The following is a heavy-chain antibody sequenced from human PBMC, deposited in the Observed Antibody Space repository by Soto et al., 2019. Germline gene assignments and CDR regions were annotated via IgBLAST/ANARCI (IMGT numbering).Heavy chain of an antibody. CDR3: AKEWLLMYGPVPNWFDP. CDR1: GFTFSSYA. CDR2: ISGSGGST. D-gene: IGHD3-22*01. Sequence: GGSLRLSCAASGFTFSSYAMSWVRQAPGKGLEWVSAISGSGGSTYYADSVKGRFTISRDNSKNTLYLQMNSLRAEDTAVYYCAKEWLLMYGPVPNWFDPWGQGTLVTVSS. J-gene: IGHJ5*02. V-gene: IGHV3-23*01.